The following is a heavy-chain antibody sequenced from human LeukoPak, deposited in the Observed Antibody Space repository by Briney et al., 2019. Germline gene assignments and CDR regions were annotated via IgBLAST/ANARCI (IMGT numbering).Heavy chain of an antibody. CDR1: GFTFSSYA. D-gene: IGHD3-22*01. CDR3: ARDSYSVVGKYDSSGHYGDS. V-gene: IGHV3-30*04. Sequence: GRSLRLSCAASGFTFSSYAMHWVRQAPGKGLEWVATISYDGSVQYYPDSVKGRFTISRDNSKNTLYLQMNSLRPEDTAVYYCARDSYSVVGKYDSSGHYGDSWGQGTLVTVSS. J-gene: IGHJ4*02. CDR2: ISYDGSVQ.